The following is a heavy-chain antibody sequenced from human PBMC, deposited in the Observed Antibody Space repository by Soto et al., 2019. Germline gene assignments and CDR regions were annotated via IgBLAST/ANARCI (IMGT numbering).Heavy chain of an antibody. Sequence: ASVEVSCKXSGYMFISYGINWVRQAPGQGLEWMGWISAYNSNTKYAQNFQGRATMTTDTSTSTAYMEMRSLRSDDTAVYYCARDLHGSGSYYTDYWGPGTLVTVSS. CDR3: ARDLHGSGSYYTDY. J-gene: IGHJ4*02. V-gene: IGHV1-18*01. CDR2: ISAYNSNT. CDR1: GYMFISYG. D-gene: IGHD3-10*01.